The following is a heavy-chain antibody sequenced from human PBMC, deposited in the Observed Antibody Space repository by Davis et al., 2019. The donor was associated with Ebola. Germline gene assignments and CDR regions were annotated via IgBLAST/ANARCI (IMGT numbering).Heavy chain of an antibody. J-gene: IGHJ4*02. CDR2: ISYDGSNK. CDR3: ARSGCSSTSCYAGGYYFDY. V-gene: IGHV3-30*04. CDR1: GFTFSSYA. Sequence: GESLKISCAASGFTFSSYAMHWVRQAPGKGLEWVAVISYDGSNKYYADSVKGRFTISRDNSKNTLYLQMNSLRAEDTAVYYCARSGCSSTSCYAGGYYFDYWGQGTLVTVSS. D-gene: IGHD2-2*01.